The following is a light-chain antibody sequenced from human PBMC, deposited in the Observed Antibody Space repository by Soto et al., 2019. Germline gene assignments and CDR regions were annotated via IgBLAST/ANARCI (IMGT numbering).Light chain of an antibody. CDR3: QQYNSYPWT. CDR1: QSISSN. CDR2: GAS. V-gene: IGKV3-15*01. J-gene: IGKJ1*01. Sequence: ERVMTQSPATLSVSPGGRATLSCRASQSISSNLAWYQQKPGQAPRLLIYGASTRATGIPARFGGSGSGTEFTLTITSLQPDDFATYYCQQYNSYPWTFGQGTKVDIK.